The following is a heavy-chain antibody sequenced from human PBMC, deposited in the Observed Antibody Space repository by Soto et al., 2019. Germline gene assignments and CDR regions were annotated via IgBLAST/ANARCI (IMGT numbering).Heavy chain of an antibody. V-gene: IGHV1-8*01. CDR2: MNAYSGNT. CDR3: ARDPRISGLLGY. Sequence: ASVKVSCTASGYTFTSYDINWVRQATGQGLEWMGWMNAYSGNTGYAQKLQGRVTMTRNTSTSTAYMELSSLRSDDTAVYYCARDPRISGLLGYWGQGTLVTVSS. D-gene: IGHD5-12*01. CDR1: GYTFTSYD. J-gene: IGHJ4*02.